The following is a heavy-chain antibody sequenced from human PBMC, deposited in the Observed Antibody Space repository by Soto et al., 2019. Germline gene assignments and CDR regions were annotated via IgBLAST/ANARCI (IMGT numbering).Heavy chain of an antibody. V-gene: IGHV4-59*08. CDR1: GGSISSYY. CDR2: IYYSGST. CDR3: ARGYCCSTSCYGAPDYFDY. D-gene: IGHD2-2*01. Sequence: SETLSLTCTVSGGSISSYYWSWIRQPPGEGLEWIGYIYYSGSTNYNPSLKSRVTISVDTSKNQFSLKLSSVTAADTAVYYCARGYCCSTSCYGAPDYFDYWGQGTLVTVS. J-gene: IGHJ4*02.